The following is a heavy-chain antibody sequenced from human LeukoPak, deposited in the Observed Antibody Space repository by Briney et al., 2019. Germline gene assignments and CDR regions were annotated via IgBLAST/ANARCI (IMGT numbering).Heavy chain of an antibody. D-gene: IGHD6-19*01. CDR3: ARDRFSSGCFDS. Sequence: GGSLRLSCAASGLTFSLYSMNWVRQAPGKGPEWVSSISSSSSDKYYADSIKGRFTISRDNAKNSLYLQMNSLRAEDTAVYYCARDRFSSGCFDSWGQGTLVTVSS. CDR2: ISSSSSDK. CDR1: GLTFSLYS. J-gene: IGHJ4*02. V-gene: IGHV3-21*01.